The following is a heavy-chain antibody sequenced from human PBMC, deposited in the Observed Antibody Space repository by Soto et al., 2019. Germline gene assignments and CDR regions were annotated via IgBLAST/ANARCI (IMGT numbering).Heavy chain of an antibody. CDR2: ISGTGSRT. Sequence: GGSLRLSCAASGFSFGDYAMSWVRQAPGRGLEWVSGISGTGSRTSYADSVRGRFTISRDNVNNTLSLQMDSLRAEDTAVYYCARGGRYTYGYGDYSYGMDVWGQGTTVTVSS. CDR1: GFSFGDYA. V-gene: IGHV3-23*01. J-gene: IGHJ6*02. D-gene: IGHD5-18*01. CDR3: ARGGRYTYGYGDYSYGMDV.